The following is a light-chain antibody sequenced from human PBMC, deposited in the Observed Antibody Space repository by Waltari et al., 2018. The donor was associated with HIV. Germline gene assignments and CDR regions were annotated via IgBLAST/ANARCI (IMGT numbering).Light chain of an antibody. CDR1: SGSIGSNY. Sequence: FMLTQPRSVSESPGKTVTISCTRSSGSIGSNYVQWYQQRPGSFPTTVIYEDDQRPSGVPGRFSGSIDRSSNSASLTISGLMTEDEADYYCQSYDSNTRIFGTGTKVTVL. CDR2: EDD. V-gene: IGLV6-57*01. CDR3: QSYDSNTRI. J-gene: IGLJ1*01.